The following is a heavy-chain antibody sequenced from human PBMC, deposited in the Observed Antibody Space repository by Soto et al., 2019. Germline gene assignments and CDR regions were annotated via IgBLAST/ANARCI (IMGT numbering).Heavy chain of an antibody. V-gene: IGHV1-2*04. J-gene: IGHJ4*02. D-gene: IGHD4-17*01. CDR1: GYTFTGYC. Sequence: ASVKVSCKASGYTFTGYCMHWVRQAPGQGLEWMGWINPNSGGTNYAQKFQGWVTMTRDTSISTAYMELSRLRSDDTAVYYCARGNYYGDYPGSPYYFDYWGQGTLVTVSS. CDR2: INPNSGGT. CDR3: ARGNYYGDYPGSPYYFDY.